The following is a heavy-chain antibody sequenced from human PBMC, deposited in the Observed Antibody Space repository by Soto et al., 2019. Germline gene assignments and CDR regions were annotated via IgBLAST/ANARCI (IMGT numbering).Heavy chain of an antibody. Sequence: QVQLVQSGAEVKKPGASVKVSCKASGYTFTSYDISWVRQATGQGLEWMGWMNPNSGNTVYAQKFQGRVTMTRNTSISTAYMELSSLSSEDTAVYYCARDKVVGATGNWGQGTLVTVSS. D-gene: IGHD1-1*01. CDR2: MNPNSGNT. J-gene: IGHJ4*02. V-gene: IGHV1-8*01. CDR1: GYTFTSYD. CDR3: ARDKVVGATGN.